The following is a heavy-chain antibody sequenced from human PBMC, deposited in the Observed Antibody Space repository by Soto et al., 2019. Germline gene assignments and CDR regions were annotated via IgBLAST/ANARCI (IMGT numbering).Heavy chain of an antibody. V-gene: IGHV3-30-3*01. D-gene: IGHD2-21*02. Sequence: GGSLRLSCAASGFTFSSYAMHWVRQAPGKGLEWVAVISYDGSNKYYADSVKGRFTISRDNSKNTLYLQMNSLRAEDTAVYYCARGYRVVVVTAPFDYWGQGTLVTVSS. CDR1: GFTFSSYA. CDR3: ARGYRVVVVTAPFDY. CDR2: ISYDGSNK. J-gene: IGHJ4*02.